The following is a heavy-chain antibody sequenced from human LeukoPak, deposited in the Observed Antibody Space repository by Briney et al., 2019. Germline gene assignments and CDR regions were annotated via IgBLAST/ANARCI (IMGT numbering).Heavy chain of an antibody. Sequence: ASVKVSCKASGYTFTSYGISWVRQAPGQGLEWMGIINPSSGSTSYAQKFQGRVTMTRDTSTSTAYMELSSLRSEDTAVYYCARDSRAADYWGQGTLVTVSS. J-gene: IGHJ4*02. D-gene: IGHD2-15*01. CDR2: INPSSGST. V-gene: IGHV1-46*01. CDR1: GYTFTSYG. CDR3: ARDSRAADY.